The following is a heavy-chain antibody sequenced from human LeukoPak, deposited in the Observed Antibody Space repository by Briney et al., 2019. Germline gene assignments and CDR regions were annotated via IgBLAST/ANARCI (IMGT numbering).Heavy chain of an antibody. CDR2: IYYSGST. D-gene: IGHD3-22*01. J-gene: IGHJ2*01. V-gene: IGHV4-59*08. Sequence: SETLSLTCTVSGGSISSYYWSWIRQPPGKGLEWIGYIYYSGSTNYNPSLKSRVTISVDTSKNQFSLKVSSVAAADTAVYYCARYESSAYGIDVWGRGTLVTVSS. CDR3: ARYESSAYGIDV. CDR1: GGSISSYY.